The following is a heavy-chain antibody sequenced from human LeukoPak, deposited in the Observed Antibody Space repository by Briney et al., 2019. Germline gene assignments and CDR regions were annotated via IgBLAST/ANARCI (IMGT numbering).Heavy chain of an antibody. CDR3: ARRGGKNYGDYLLYYYYMDV. J-gene: IGHJ6*03. Sequence: ASVKVSCKASGYTFGAYYMYWVRQAPGQGLEWMGWIRPNSGGTNYTQKFQGRVTMTRDTSINTAYMELSSLRSDDTAMYYCARRGGKNYGDYLLYYYYMDVWGKGTTVTVSS. CDR2: IRPNSGGT. CDR1: GYTFGAYY. D-gene: IGHD4-17*01. V-gene: IGHV1-2*02.